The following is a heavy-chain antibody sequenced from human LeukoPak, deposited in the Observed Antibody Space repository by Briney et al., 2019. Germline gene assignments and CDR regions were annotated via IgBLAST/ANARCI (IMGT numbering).Heavy chain of an antibody. V-gene: IGHV1-69*13. J-gene: IGHJ4*02. CDR3: ASPSPPRSFGVVTLQYYFDY. CDR2: IIPIFGTA. CDR1: GGTFSSYA. D-gene: IGHD3-3*01. Sequence: EASVKVSCKASGGTFSSYAISWVRQAPGQGLEWMGGIIPIFGTANYAQKFQGRVTITADESTSTAYMELSSLRSEDTAVYYCASPSPPRSFGVVTLQYYFDYWGQGTLVTVSS.